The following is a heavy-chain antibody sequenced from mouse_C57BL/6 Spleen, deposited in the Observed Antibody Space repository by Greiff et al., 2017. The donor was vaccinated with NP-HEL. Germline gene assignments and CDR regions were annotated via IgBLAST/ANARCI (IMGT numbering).Heavy chain of an antibody. CDR1: GFTFSSYA. J-gene: IGHJ4*01. Sequence: DVKLVESGGGLVKPGGSLKLSCAASGFTFSSYAMSWVRQTPEKRLEWVATISAGGSYTYYPDNVKGRFTISRDNAKNNLYLQMSHLKSEDTAVYYCAREREGGYYAMDYWGQGTSVTVSS. V-gene: IGHV5-4*01. CDR3: AREREGGYYAMDY. CDR2: ISAGGSYT.